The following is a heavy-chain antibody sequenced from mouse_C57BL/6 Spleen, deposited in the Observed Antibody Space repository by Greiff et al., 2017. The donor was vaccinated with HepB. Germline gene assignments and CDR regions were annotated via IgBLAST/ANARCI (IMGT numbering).Heavy chain of an antibody. J-gene: IGHJ3*01. CDR2: ILPGSGST. CDR1: GYTFTGYW. V-gene: IGHV1-9*01. Sequence: VQLQQSGAELMKPGASVKLSCKATGYTFTGYWIAWVKQRPGHGLEWIGEILPGSGSTNYNEKLKGKATFTADTSSNTAYMQRSSLTTEDAAIYYCARRGSRRRAWFAYWGQGTLVTVSA. CDR3: ARRGSRRRAWFAY.